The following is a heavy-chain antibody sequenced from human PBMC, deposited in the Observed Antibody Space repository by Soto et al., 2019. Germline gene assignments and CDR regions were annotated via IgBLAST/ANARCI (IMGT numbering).Heavy chain of an antibody. Sequence: EVQLLESGGGLVQPGGSLRLSCAASGFTFSSYAMSWVRQAPGKGLEWVSAISGSGGSTYYADSVKGRFTISRDNSKHTLYLHMNSLGAEDTAVYYCAKVPGRIVGATSNAFDIWGQGTMVTVSS. CDR2: ISGSGGST. J-gene: IGHJ3*02. V-gene: IGHV3-23*01. CDR3: AKVPGRIVGATSNAFDI. D-gene: IGHD1-26*01. CDR1: GFTFSSYA.